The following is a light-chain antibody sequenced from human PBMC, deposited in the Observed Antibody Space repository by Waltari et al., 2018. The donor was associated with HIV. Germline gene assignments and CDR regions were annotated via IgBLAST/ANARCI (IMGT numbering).Light chain of an antibody. V-gene: IGKV3-20*01. CDR2: GAS. Sequence: EIVLTQSPGTLSLSPGERATLSCRASQSVRSASLAWYQQKPGQAPRLLIYGASSLAPGIPDRFSGRGAVTDFILTISRLQPEDCAVYYCQQYAASPLTFGGGTKVEIK. CDR3: QQYAASPLT. CDR1: QSVRSAS. J-gene: IGKJ4*01.